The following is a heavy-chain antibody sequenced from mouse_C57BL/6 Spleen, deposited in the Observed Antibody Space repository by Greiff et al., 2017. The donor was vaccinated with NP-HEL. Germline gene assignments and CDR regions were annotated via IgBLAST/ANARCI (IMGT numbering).Heavy chain of an antibody. Sequence: EVQLVESGAELVRPGASVKLSCTASGFNIKDYYMHWVKQRPEQGLEWIGRIDPEDGDTEYAPKFQGQAIMTADTSSNTAYLQLSSLTTEDTAVYYCTKWGYGSSYWFAYWGQRTLVTVSA. CDR2: IDPEDGDT. D-gene: IGHD1-1*01. CDR3: TKWGYGSSYWFAY. J-gene: IGHJ3*01. CDR1: GFNIKDYY. V-gene: IGHV14-1*01.